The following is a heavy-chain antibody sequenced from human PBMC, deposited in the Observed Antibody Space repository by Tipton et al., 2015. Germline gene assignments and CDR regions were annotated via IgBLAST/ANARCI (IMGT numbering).Heavy chain of an antibody. CDR2: IYHSADT. V-gene: IGHV4-4*02. J-gene: IGHJ4*02. CDR1: GSSISSITW. D-gene: IGHD3-16*01. Sequence: GLVKPSETLSLTCAVSGSSISSITWWTWVRQPPGKGLEWIGQIYHSADTDYNPSLQSRVTMSVDTSKGQFSLRLTSVTAADTAVYYCARRSLVGNWGLDSWGLGALVTVSS. CDR3: ARRSLVGNWGLDS.